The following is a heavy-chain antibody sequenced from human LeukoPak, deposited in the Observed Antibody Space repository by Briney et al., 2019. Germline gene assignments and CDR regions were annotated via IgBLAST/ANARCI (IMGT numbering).Heavy chain of an antibody. D-gene: IGHD3-3*01. J-gene: IGHJ4*02. CDR3: ANPALGTIFGVVPDY. CDR1: GFTFTTYG. CDR2: ISHDGSNK. Sequence: GGSLRLSCAASGFTFTTYGMHWGRQAPGKGLEWVAFISHDGSNKYYADSVKGRFTISRDNSKNTLYLQMNSLRAEDTAAYYCANPALGTIFGVVPDYWGQGTLVTVSS. V-gene: IGHV3-30*18.